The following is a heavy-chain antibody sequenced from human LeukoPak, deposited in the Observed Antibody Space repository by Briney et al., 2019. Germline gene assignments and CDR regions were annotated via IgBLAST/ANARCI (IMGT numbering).Heavy chain of an antibody. CDR2: ITGSGSFV. D-gene: IGHD6-6*01. CDR3: ARDSSGRWFDP. CDR1: GFIFNNYI. Sequence: GGFLRLSCAVSGFIFNNYIMNWGRQAPGKGLEWVSSITGSGSFVYYADSVKGRFTISRDNAKNSLFLQMNSLRAEDTAVYYCARDSSGRWFDPWVQGTLVTVTS. J-gene: IGHJ5*02. V-gene: IGHV3-21*01.